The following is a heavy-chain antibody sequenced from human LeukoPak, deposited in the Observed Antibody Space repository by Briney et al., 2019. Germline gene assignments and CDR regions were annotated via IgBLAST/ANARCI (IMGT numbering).Heavy chain of an antibody. V-gene: IGHV3-53*01. D-gene: IGHD3-22*01. CDR1: RFTFSSYW. Sequence: GGSLRLSCAASRFTFSSYWMHWVRQAPGKGLEWVSVIYSGGSTYYADSVKGRFTISRDNSKNTLYLQMNSLRAEDTAVYYCAREDYYDSSGYRGYWGQGALVTVSS. CDR2: IYSGGST. CDR3: AREDYYDSSGYRGY. J-gene: IGHJ4*02.